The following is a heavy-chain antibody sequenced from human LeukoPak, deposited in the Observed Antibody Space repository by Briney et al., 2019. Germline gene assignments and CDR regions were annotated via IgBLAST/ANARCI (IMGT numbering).Heavy chain of an antibody. CDR3: ARDERLGYSYGYGLVY. Sequence: GGSLRLSCAASGFTFSSYGMHWVRQAPGKGLEWVAVISYDGSNKYYADSVKGRFTISRDNSKNTLYLQMNSLRAEDTAVYYCARDERLGYSYGYGLVYWGQGTLVTVSS. CDR1: GFTFSSYG. D-gene: IGHD5-18*01. V-gene: IGHV3-30*03. J-gene: IGHJ4*02. CDR2: ISYDGSNK.